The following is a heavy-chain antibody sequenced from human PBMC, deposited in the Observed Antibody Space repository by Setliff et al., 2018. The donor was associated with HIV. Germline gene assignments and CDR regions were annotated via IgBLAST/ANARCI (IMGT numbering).Heavy chain of an antibody. CDR2: IHSSGNT. V-gene: IGHV4-31*03. CDR3: ARAPTGGLVGSFHH. CDR1: SGSISSGGYY. Sequence: SETLSLTCNVSSGSISSGGYYWSWIRQPAGKGPEWIGYIHSSGNTFYTPSLKSRLTISLDTSKNQFSLKLNSVTAADTAVYYCARAPTGGLVGSFHHWGQGTLVTVSS. J-gene: IGHJ1*01. D-gene: IGHD3-10*01.